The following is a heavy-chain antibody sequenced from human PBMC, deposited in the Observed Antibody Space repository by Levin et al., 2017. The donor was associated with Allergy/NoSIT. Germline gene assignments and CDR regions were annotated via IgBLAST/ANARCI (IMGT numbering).Heavy chain of an antibody. V-gene: IGHV4-59*01. J-gene: IGHJ4*02. CDR3: ARGAAGGDY. CDR2: IFHSGTT. D-gene: IGHD6-13*01. CDR1: GDSMTTYY. Sequence: SETLSLTCSVSGDSMTTYYWNWIRQPPGKGLEWIGYIFHSGTTNYNPSLKSRVTISVDTSKKQFSLKLTSVTAADTAVYYCARGAAGGDYWGQGTLVTVSS.